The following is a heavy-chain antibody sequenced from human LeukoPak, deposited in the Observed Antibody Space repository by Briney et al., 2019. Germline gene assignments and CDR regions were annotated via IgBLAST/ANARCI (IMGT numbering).Heavy chain of an antibody. J-gene: IGHJ3*02. Sequence: SETLSLTCAVYGGSFSGYYWSWIRQPPGKGVDWIGEINHSGSTYYNPSLKSRVTISVDTSKNQFSLKLSSVTAADTAVYYCARVRRPYYYDSSGRNAFDIWGQGTMVTVSS. CDR3: ARVRRPYYYDSSGRNAFDI. CDR1: GGSFSGYY. D-gene: IGHD3-22*01. CDR2: INHSGST. V-gene: IGHV4-34*01.